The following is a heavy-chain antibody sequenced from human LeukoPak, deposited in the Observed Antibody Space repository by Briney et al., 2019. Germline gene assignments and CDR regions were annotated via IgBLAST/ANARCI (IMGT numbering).Heavy chain of an antibody. J-gene: IGHJ4*02. V-gene: IGHV4-59*01. CDR3: ATARKEVAEYSSSSWMRLRGYYFDY. CDR2: IYYSGST. CDR1: GGSISSYY. Sequence: SETLSLTCTVSGGSISSYYWSWIRQPPGKGLEWIGYIYYSGSTNYNPSLKSRVTISADTSKNQFSLKLISVTAADTAVYYCATARKEVAEYSSSSWMRLRGYYFDYWGQGTLVTVSS. D-gene: IGHD6-6*01.